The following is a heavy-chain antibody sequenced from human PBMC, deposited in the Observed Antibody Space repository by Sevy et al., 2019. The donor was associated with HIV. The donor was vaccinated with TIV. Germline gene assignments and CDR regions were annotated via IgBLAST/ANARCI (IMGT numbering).Heavy chain of an antibody. CDR3: ARQGDDSSGRDPIGEEYGMDV. D-gene: IGHD3-22*01. Sequence: SETLSLTCTVSGGSISSSSYYWGWIRQPPGKGLEWIGSIYYSGSTYYNPSLKSRVTISVDTSKNQFSLKLSSVTAADTAVYYCARQGDDSSGRDPIGEEYGMDVWGQGTTVTVSS. CDR2: IYYSGST. J-gene: IGHJ6*02. V-gene: IGHV4-39*01. CDR1: GGSISSSSYY.